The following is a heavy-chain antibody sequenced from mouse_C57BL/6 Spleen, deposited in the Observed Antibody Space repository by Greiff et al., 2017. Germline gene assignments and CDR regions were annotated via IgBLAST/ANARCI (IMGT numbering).Heavy chain of an antibody. V-gene: IGHV1-5*01. CDR1: GYTFTSYW. J-gene: IGHJ2*01. Sequence: EVHLVESGTVLARPGASVKMSCKTSGYTFTSYWMHWVKQRPGQGLEWIGAIYPGNSDTSYNQKFKGKDKLTAVTSASTAYMELSSLTNEDSAVYDCTSRGLSNYDFDYWGQGTTLTVSS. CDR3: TSRGLSNYDFDY. CDR2: IYPGNSDT. D-gene: IGHD2-5*01.